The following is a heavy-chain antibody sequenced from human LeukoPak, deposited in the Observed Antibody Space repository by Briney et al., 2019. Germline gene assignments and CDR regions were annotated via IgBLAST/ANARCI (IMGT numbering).Heavy chain of an antibody. CDR1: GFTFSSYG. CDR3: AREIAARTFDY. CDR2: IWYDGSNK. J-gene: IGHJ4*02. Sequence: LRLSXAASGFTFSSYGMHWVRQAPGKGLEWVAVIWYDGSNKYYADSVKGRFTISRDNSKNTLYLQMNSLRAEDTAVYYCAREIAARTFDYWGQGTLVTASS. V-gene: IGHV3-33*01. D-gene: IGHD6-6*01.